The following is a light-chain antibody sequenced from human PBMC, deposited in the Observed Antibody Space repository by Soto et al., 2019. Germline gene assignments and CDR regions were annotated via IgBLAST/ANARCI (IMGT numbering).Light chain of an antibody. CDR2: YAS. CDR3: QQRGDWPRIT. Sequence: EIVLTQSPATLSLSPGERATLSCRASQSVSSYFAWYQQKPGQAPRLLIYYASNRATGIPARFSGTGSGTDFTPTTSSLEPEDFAVYYCQQRGDWPRITFGQGTRLEIK. J-gene: IGKJ5*01. V-gene: IGKV3-11*01. CDR1: QSVSSY.